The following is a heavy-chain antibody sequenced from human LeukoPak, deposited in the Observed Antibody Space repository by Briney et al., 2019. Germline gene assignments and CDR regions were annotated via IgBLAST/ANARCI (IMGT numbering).Heavy chain of an antibody. CDR2: INPSGGST. CDR1: GYTFTSYY. D-gene: IGHD3-10*01. CDR3: ARHTMVRGVERAFDI. J-gene: IGHJ3*02. Sequence: ASVKVSCKASGYTFTSYYMHWVGQAPGQGLEWMGIINPSGGSTSYAQKFQGRATMTRDTSTSTVYMELSSLRSEDTAVYYCARHTMVRGVERAFDIWGQGTMVTVSS. V-gene: IGHV1-46*01.